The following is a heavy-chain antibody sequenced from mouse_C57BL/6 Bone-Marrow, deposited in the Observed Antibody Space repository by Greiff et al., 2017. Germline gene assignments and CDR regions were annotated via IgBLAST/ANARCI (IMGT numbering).Heavy chain of an antibody. D-gene: IGHD1-1*01. Sequence: VQLQQSGPVLVKPGASVKMSCKASGYTFTDYYMNWVKQSHGKSLEWIGVINPYNGGTSYNQKFKGKATLTVDKSSSTAYMELNSLTSEDSAVYYCARPLYYYGSSPWFAYWGQGTLVTVSA. CDR3: ARPLYYYGSSPWFAY. V-gene: IGHV1-19*01. J-gene: IGHJ3*01. CDR1: GYTFTDYY. CDR2: INPYNGGT.